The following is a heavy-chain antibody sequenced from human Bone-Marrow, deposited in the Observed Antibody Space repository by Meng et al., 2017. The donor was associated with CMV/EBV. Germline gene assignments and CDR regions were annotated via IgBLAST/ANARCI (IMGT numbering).Heavy chain of an antibody. V-gene: IGHV3-11*01. CDR3: ARDGAATGLDY. CDR2: ISSSGSNI. CDR1: GFTFSDYY. D-gene: IGHD6-25*01. J-gene: IGHJ4*02. Sequence: GESLKISCAASGFTFSDYYMSWIRQAPGKGLEWVSYISSSGSNIYYADSVKGRFTISRDNAKNSLYLHMNSLRAEDTAVYYCARDGAATGLDYWGQGTLVTVSS.